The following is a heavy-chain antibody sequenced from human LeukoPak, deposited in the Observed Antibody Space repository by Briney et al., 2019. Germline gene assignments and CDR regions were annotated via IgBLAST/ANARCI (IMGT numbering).Heavy chain of an antibody. CDR2: ISAYNGNT. CDR3: AVTFWSGYYYDY. J-gene: IGHJ4*02. V-gene: IGHV1-18*01. Sequence: ASVKVSCKASGYTFTSYGIIWVRQAPGQGLEWMGWISAYNGNTNYAQKLQGRVTMTTDTSTSTAYMELRSLRSDDTAVYYCAVTFWSGYYYDYWGQGTLVTVSS. D-gene: IGHD3-3*01. CDR1: GYTFTSYG.